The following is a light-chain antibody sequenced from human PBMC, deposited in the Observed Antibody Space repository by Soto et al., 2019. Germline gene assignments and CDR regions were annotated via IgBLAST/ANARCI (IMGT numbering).Light chain of an antibody. CDR1: QSIITY. V-gene: IGKV1-39*01. Sequence: DIQMTGSPSSLSASVLDRFTITFRASQSIITYLNWYQQKAGLAPKLLIYAASSLQSGVPSRFSGSGSGTDFTLTISSLQPEDFATYFCQQSYSSPTFGQGTRLEI. J-gene: IGKJ5*01. CDR2: AAS. CDR3: QQSYSSPT.